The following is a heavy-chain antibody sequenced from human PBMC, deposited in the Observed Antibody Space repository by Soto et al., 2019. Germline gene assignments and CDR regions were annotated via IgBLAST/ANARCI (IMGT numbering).Heavy chain of an antibody. CDR1: GFTFSSYW. J-gene: IGHJ3*02. V-gene: IGHV3-74*01. Sequence: PGGSLRLCCAASGFTFSSYWMHWVRQAPGKGLVWVSRVNSDVSSTNYADSVKGRFTISRDNAKDTLYLQMNSLRAEDTAVYYCAREGNYGNHHDGFDIWGQGTMVTVSS. D-gene: IGHD1-7*01. CDR2: VNSDVSST. CDR3: AREGNYGNHHDGFDI.